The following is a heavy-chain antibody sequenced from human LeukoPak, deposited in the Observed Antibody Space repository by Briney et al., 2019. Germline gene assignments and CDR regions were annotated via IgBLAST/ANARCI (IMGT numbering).Heavy chain of an antibody. Sequence: PGGSLRLSCTASGFTFSSYEMNWVRQAPGKGLEWVSYISSSGSTIYYADSVKGRFTISRDNAKNSLYLQMNSLRAEDTAVYYCARGRELLWASAFDIWGQGTMVTVSS. CDR2: ISSSGSTI. CDR1: GFTFSSYE. V-gene: IGHV3-48*03. J-gene: IGHJ3*02. CDR3: ARGRELLWASAFDI. D-gene: IGHD3-10*01.